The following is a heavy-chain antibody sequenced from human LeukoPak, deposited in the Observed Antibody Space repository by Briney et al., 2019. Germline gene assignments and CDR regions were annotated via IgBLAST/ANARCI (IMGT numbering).Heavy chain of an antibody. Sequence: PGGSLRLSCAASGFTFSSYGMHWVRQAPGKGLEWIGTISYDGDDEYYADSVKGRFTISRDNAKNSLYLQMNSLRAEDTAVYYCAREWEYCSSTSCYGTFDYWGQGTLVTVSS. CDR3: AREWEYCSSTSCYGTFDY. J-gene: IGHJ4*02. CDR1: GFTFSSYG. CDR2: ISYDGDDE. D-gene: IGHD2-2*01. V-gene: IGHV3-30*03.